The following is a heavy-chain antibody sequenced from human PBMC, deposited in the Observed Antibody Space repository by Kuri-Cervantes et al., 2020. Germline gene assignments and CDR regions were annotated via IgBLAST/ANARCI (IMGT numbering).Heavy chain of an antibody. CDR2: ISWNSGSI. CDR1: GFTFDDYA. V-gene: IGHV3-9*01. J-gene: IGHJ4*01. D-gene: IGHD2-21*02. Sequence: SLKISCAASGFTFDDYAMHWVRQAPGKGLEWVSGISWNSGSIGYADSVKGRFTISRDNSKNTLYLQMNSLRAEDTAVYYCAREGDLRDFFDYWGHGTLVTVSS. CDR3: AREGDLRDFFDY.